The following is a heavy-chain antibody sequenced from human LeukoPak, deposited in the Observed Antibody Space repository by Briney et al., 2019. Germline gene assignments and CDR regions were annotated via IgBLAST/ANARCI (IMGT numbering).Heavy chain of an antibody. Sequence: GGSLRLSCAASGFTVSTNYMSWVRQAPGKGLERVSLIYSGGTTYYSDSVKGRFTISRDNSENTLYLQMNSLRADDTAVYYCAREKGGGDYYMDVWGKGTTVTVSS. D-gene: IGHD3-16*01. CDR1: GFTVSTNY. CDR2: IYSGGTT. J-gene: IGHJ6*03. V-gene: IGHV3-53*01. CDR3: AREKGGGDYYMDV.